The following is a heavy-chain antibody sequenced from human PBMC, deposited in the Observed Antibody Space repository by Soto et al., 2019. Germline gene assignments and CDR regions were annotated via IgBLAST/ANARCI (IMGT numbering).Heavy chain of an antibody. D-gene: IGHD2-2*01. CDR3: ARVETIVVVPAAMPRVVCPFDY. J-gene: IGHJ4*02. CDR1: GYTFTSYG. CDR2: ISAYNGNT. V-gene: IGHV1-18*01. Sequence: GASVKVSCKASGYTFTSYGISWVRQAPGQGLEWMGWISAYNGNTNYAQKLQGRVTMTTDTSTSTAYMELRSLRSDDTAVYYCARVETIVVVPAAMPRVVCPFDYWGQGTLVTVSS.